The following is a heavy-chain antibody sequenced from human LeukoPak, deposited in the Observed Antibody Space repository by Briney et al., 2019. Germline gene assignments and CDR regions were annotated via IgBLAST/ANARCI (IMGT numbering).Heavy chain of an antibody. V-gene: IGHV3-30*04. CDR3: ARDRYGDPSAAGNYFDY. CDR2: ISYDGSNR. D-gene: IGHD6-13*01. Sequence: GGSLRLSCAASGFTFSSYAMHWVRQAPGKGLEWVAVISYDGSNRYYADSVKGRFTISRDNSKNTLYLQMNSLRAEDTAVYYCARDRYGDPSAAGNYFDYWGQGTLVSVSS. J-gene: IGHJ4*02. CDR1: GFTFSSYA.